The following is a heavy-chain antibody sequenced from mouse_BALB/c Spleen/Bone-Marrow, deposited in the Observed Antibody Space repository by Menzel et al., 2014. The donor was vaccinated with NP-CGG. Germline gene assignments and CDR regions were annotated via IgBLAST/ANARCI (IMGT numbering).Heavy chain of an antibody. Sequence: EVKLVESGPSLVKPSQTLSLTCSVTGDSITSGYWNWIRKFPGNELEYMGYISYSGTTYYNPSLKSRISITRDTSKNQYYLQLNSVTTVDTAIYYCTRRRGNYEGYFDHWGQGTTLTVSS. D-gene: IGHD2-1*01. V-gene: IGHV3-8*02. J-gene: IGHJ2*01. CDR1: GDSITSGY. CDR3: TRRRGNYEGYFDH. CDR2: ISYSGTT.